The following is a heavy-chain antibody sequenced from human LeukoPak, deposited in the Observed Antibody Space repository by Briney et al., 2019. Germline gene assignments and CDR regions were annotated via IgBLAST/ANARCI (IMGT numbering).Heavy chain of an antibody. D-gene: IGHD4-17*01. CDR1: GYSISRGFY. J-gene: IGHJ5*02. V-gene: IGHV4-38-2*02. CDR3: ATSGATTATTWGGNWFDP. CDR2: THRGGST. Sequence: MASETLSLTCTVSGYSISRGFYWGWIRQPPGKGLEWIGTTHRGGSTDYNPSLKSRVTFSVDTSKSQFSLKLSSVTAADTAVYYCATSGATTATTWGGNWFDPWGQGALVTVSS.